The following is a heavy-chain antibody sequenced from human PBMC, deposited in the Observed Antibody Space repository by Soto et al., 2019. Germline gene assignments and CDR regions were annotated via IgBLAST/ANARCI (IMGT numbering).Heavy chain of an antibody. V-gene: IGHV3-11*06. J-gene: IGHJ4*02. Sequence: PGGSLRLSCVGSDLSLSGSYMSWVRQAPGKGLEWLSFISMSGSYKTYAASVEGLFTISRDNVKNILYLQMDSLRAEDTAVYYCASRGHCSNGQCHPFDSCGQGTQVTVSS. D-gene: IGHD2-8*01. CDR2: ISMSGSYK. CDR1: DLSLSGSY. CDR3: ASRGHCSNGQCHPFDS.